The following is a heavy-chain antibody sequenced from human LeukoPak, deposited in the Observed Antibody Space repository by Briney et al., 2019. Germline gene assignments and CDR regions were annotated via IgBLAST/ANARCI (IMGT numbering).Heavy chain of an antibody. D-gene: IGHD3-16*01. CDR3: AKRGIVIRSLFVVGYHKEASYFDS. V-gene: IGHV3-23*01. Sequence: PGGSLRPSCVVSGITLSNYAMSWVRQAPGKGLEWVAGLSGSGGSTHYADSVKGRFPISRENPRNTMYLQMNSLRDEATAVYFCAKRGIVIRSLFVVGYHKEASYFDSWGQGALVTVSS. CDR2: LSGSGGST. J-gene: IGHJ4*02. CDR1: GITLSNYA.